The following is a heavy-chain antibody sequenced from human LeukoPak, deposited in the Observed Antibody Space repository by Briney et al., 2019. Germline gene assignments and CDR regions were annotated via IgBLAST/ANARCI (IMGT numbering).Heavy chain of an antibody. V-gene: IGHV1-3*03. CDR2: ITTGRGET. Sequence: ASVKVSCKASGYTFTDYALHWVRQAPGQSLEWMGWITTGRGETRYSQDFQRRITFTRDTSASTVYMDLSDLRSEDTAVYYCARGGKQWRGGNYFDSWGQGTLVAVSS. J-gene: IGHJ4*02. CDR3: ARGGKQWRGGNYFDS. D-gene: IGHD6-19*01. CDR1: GYTFTDYA.